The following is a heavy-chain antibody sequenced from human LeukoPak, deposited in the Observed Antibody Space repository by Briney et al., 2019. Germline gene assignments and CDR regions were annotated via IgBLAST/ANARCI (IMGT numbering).Heavy chain of an antibody. V-gene: IGHV4-39*01. CDR3: ARTRYYYNSRSYGAPYYFDY. J-gene: IGHJ4*02. D-gene: IGHD3-10*01. CDR1: GGSISSNSYY. CDR2: IYYSGST. Sequence: SETLSLTCAVSGGSISSNSYYWGWIRQPPGKGLEWTGSIYYSGSTYYNPSLKSRVTISVDTSKNQFSLKLSSVTAADTAVYYCARTRYYYNSRSYGAPYYFDYWGQGTLVTVSS.